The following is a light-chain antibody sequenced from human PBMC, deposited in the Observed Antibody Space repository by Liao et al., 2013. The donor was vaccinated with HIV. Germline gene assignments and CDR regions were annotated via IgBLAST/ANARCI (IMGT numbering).Light chain of an antibody. CDR1: KLGDSY. Sequence: SYELTQPPSVSVSPGQTASITCSGDKLGDSYACWYQQKPAQSPVLVIYQDTKRPSGIPERFSGSNSGNTATLTISGTQAMDEADYYCQAWDSSLYVFGTGTKVTVL. CDR2: QDT. CDR3: QAWDSSLYV. V-gene: IGLV3-1*01. J-gene: IGLJ1*01.